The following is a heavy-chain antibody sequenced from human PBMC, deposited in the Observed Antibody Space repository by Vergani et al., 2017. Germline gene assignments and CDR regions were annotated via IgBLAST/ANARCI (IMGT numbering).Heavy chain of an antibody. J-gene: IGHJ4*01. D-gene: IGHD2-15*01. CDR3: TGSECSGTTCYGNYFDL. CDR2: IKSDGRT. CDR1: GFRVTTYY. Sequence: VELLESGGGLAQPGGSLRVSCSASGFRVTTYYMSWVRQAPGKGLEWVSVIKSDGRTSYAESVRSRFTISRDTSRNAVYLQMNILRVEDTGVYYCTGSECSGTTCYGNYFDLWGHGILVTVSS. V-gene: IGHV3-66*02.